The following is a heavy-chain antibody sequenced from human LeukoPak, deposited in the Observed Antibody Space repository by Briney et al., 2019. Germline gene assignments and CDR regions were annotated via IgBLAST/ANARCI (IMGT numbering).Heavy chain of an antibody. CDR3: ARENRYYYGSGTYVDY. D-gene: IGHD3-10*01. CDR2: IKQDGSEK. CDR1: GFTFSSYW. Sequence: GGSLRLSCAASGFTFSSYWMSWVRQAPGKGLEWVANIKQDGSEKFYVDSVKGRFTISRDNAKNSLYLQMNSLRAEDTAVYYCARENRYYYGSGTYVDYWGQGTLVTVSS. V-gene: IGHV3-7*01. J-gene: IGHJ4*02.